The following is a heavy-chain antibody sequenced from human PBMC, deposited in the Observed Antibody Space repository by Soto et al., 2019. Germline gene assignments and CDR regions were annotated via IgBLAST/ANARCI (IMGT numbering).Heavy chain of an antibody. D-gene: IGHD2-8*02. CDR2: IIPILGIA. J-gene: IGHJ5*02. CDR3: ARDTAGVGP. V-gene: IGHV1-69*08. Sequence: QVQLVQSGAEVKKPGSSVKVSCKASGGTFSSYTISWVRQAPGQGLEWMGRIIPILGIANYAQKFQGRVTITADKSTSKAYEELSSLRSEDTAGYYCARDTAGVGPWGQGTLVTVSS. CDR1: GGTFSSYT.